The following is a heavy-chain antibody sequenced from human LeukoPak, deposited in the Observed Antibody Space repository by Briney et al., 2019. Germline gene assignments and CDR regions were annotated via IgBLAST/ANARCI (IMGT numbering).Heavy chain of an antibody. V-gene: IGHV3-23*01. D-gene: IGHD3-22*01. CDR2: ISGSGGST. CDR1: VFTFSSYA. CDR3: AKVSRGSDWYYYDSSGYYYFDY. J-gene: IGHJ4*02. Sequence: GGPLRLSCAASVFTFSSYAMSWVRQAPGKGLEWVSAISGSGGSTYYADSVKGRFTISRDNSKNTLYLQMNSLRAEDTAVYYCAKVSRGSDWYYYDSSGYYYFDYWGQGTLVTVSS.